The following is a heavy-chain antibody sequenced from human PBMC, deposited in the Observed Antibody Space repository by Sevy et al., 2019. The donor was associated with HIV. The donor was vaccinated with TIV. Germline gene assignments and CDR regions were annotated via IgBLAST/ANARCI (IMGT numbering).Heavy chain of an antibody. Sequence: SETLSLTCTVSGDSINTYYWSWNRQPPGKGLEWIGYVSHSGNTNYNPALKSRVSMSVDTSTNQFSLKVKSVTAADTAVYYCARLRWDLVVVPGATPGCYFDSWGQGTLVTVSS. CDR1: GDSINTYY. CDR2: VSHSGNT. J-gene: IGHJ4*02. CDR3: ARLRWDLVVVPGATPGCYFDS. D-gene: IGHD2-2*02. V-gene: IGHV4-59*08.